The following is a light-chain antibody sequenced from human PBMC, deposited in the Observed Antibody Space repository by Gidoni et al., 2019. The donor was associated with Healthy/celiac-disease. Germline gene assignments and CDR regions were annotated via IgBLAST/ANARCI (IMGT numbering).Light chain of an antibody. J-gene: IGKJ2*01. CDR3: QQYNSYSRT. CDR1: QSISSW. CDR2: QAS. V-gene: IGKV1-5*03. Sequence: DIQMTQSPSTLSASVGDRVTITCRASQSISSWLAWYQQKPGKAPKLLSYQASSLESGVPSRFSGSGSGTEFTLTISSLQPDDFATYYCQQYNSYSRTFGQGTKLEIK.